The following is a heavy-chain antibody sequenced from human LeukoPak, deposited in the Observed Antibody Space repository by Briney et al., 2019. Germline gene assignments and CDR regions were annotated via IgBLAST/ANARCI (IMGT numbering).Heavy chain of an antibody. J-gene: IGHJ4*02. D-gene: IGHD1-1*01. V-gene: IGHV4-39*06. CDR1: GGSISSENYY. CDR3: ATSIDWPTVFDH. CDR2: IYYSGSP. Sequence: SETLSLTCTLSGGSISSENYYWGWIRQPPGKGLEWTGSIYYSGSPYYQPCLKSPSTISVGTSKIQLTRELRSVTAADKAVNYSATSIDWPTVFDHWGQGILVTVSS.